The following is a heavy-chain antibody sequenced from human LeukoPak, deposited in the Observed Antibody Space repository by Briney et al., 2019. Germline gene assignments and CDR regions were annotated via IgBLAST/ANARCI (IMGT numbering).Heavy chain of an antibody. D-gene: IGHD4-23*01. Sequence: SVKVSCKASGFTFSSSAVQWVRQARGQGLEWIGWIVVGGGNTNYAQRFQDRVTITRDMSTSTAYMELSSLRSEDTAVYYCAAEIYGGNSDCCTFDFWGPGTPVTVSS. V-gene: IGHV1-58*01. CDR3: AAEIYGGNSDCCTFDF. CDR1: GFTFSSSA. CDR2: IVVGGGNT. J-gene: IGHJ3*01.